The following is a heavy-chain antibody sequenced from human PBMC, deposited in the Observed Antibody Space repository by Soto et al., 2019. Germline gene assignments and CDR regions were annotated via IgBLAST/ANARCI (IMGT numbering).Heavy chain of an antibody. CDR3: ARAGGIAAAGPY. J-gene: IGHJ4*02. Sequence: ASVKVSCKASGYTFTSYAMHWVLQAPGQRLEWMGWINAGNGNTKYSQKFQGRVTITRDTSASTAYMELSSLRSEDTAVYYCARAGGIAAAGPYWGQGTLVTVSS. V-gene: IGHV1-3*01. CDR1: GYTFTSYA. CDR2: INAGNGNT. D-gene: IGHD6-13*01.